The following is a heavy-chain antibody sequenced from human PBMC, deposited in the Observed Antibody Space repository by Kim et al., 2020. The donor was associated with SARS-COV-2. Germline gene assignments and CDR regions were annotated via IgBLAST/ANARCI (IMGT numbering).Heavy chain of an antibody. J-gene: IGHJ6*03. CDR3: SSSNYDFWSGYYSYYMDV. Sequence: ASVKVSCKASGYTFTSYGISWVRQAPGQGLEWMGWISAYNGNTNYAQKLQGRVTMTTDTSTSTAYMELRSLRSDATAVYYCSSSNYDFWSGYYSYYMDVWGKGTTVTVSS. CDR2: ISAYNGNT. D-gene: IGHD3-3*01. V-gene: IGHV1-18*01. CDR1: GYTFTSYG.